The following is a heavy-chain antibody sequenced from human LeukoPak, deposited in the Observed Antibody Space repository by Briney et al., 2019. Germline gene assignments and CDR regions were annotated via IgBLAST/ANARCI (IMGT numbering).Heavy chain of an antibody. CDR2: ISYDGSNK. CDR1: GFTFSSFE. V-gene: IGHV3-30*18. Sequence: HPGGSLRLSCAASGFTFSSFEMKWVRQAPGKGLEWVAVISYDGSNKYYADSVKGRFTISRDNSKNTLYLQMNSLRAEDTAVYYCAKAPGIAAAVAYYYYYMDVWGKGTTVTVSS. J-gene: IGHJ6*03. D-gene: IGHD6-13*01. CDR3: AKAPGIAAAVAYYYYYMDV.